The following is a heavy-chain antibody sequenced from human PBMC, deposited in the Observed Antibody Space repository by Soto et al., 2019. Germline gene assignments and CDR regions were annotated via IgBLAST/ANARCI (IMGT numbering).Heavy chain of an antibody. CDR2: IKADGRAE. V-gene: IGHV3-7*03. Sequence: EVHLVESGGGLVQPGGSLRLSCAGSGFTFSNYWMNWVRQAPGKGLGWVANIKADGRAEYYVDSLMGRFPISRDNAKNALYLQMNSLRAEDTAVYYCGRARGVDSWGQGTLVTAAS. D-gene: IGHD3-16*01. CDR1: GFTFSNYW. J-gene: IGHJ5*01. CDR3: GRARGVDS.